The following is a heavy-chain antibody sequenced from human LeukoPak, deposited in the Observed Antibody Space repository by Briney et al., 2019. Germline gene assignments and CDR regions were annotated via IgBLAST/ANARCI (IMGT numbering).Heavy chain of an antibody. D-gene: IGHD5-24*01. CDR1: GGSISSYY. CDR2: IYTSGST. Sequence: SETLSLTCTVSGGSISSYYWSWIRQPAGKGLEWIGRIYTSGSTNYNPSLKSRVTMSVDTSKNQFSLKLSSVTAADTAVYYCARDRRDGYNYKLYNWFDPWGQGTLVIVSS. J-gene: IGHJ5*02. CDR3: ARDRRDGYNYKLYNWFDP. V-gene: IGHV4-4*07.